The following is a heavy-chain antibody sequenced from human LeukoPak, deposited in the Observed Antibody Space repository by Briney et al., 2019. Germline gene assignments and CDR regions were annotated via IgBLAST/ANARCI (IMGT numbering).Heavy chain of an antibody. Sequence: ASVKVSCKXSGYTFTGYYVHWVRQAPRQGLEWMGWINPNSGGTNYAQKFQGRVTMTRDTSISTAYMELSRLRSDDTAVYYCARGKVIVTIDYWGQGTLVTVSS. J-gene: IGHJ4*02. D-gene: IGHD3-16*02. CDR1: GYTFTGYY. CDR2: INPNSGGT. CDR3: ARGKVIVTIDY. V-gene: IGHV1-2*02.